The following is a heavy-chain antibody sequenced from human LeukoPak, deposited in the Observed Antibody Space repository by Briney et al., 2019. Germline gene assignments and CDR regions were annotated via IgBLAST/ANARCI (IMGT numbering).Heavy chain of an antibody. D-gene: IGHD2-15*01. CDR1: GFTFSTYW. CDR2: IKQEGNEK. Sequence: PGGSLRLSCSASGFTFSTYWMSWVRQAPGKGLEWVANIKQEGNEKYYVDSVKGRFTISRDNAKNTLYLQMNSLRAEDTAVYYCAREETTSGGRSKDAFDIWGQGTMVTVSS. J-gene: IGHJ3*02. V-gene: IGHV3-7*01. CDR3: AREETTSGGRSKDAFDI.